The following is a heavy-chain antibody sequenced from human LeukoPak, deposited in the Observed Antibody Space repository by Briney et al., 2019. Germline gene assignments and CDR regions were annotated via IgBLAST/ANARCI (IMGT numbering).Heavy chain of an antibody. D-gene: IGHD6-19*01. Sequence: SVKVSCKASGGTFSSYAISWVRQVPGQGLEWMGGIIPIFGTANYAQKFQGRVTITADESTSTAYMELSSLRSEDTAVYYCANSGRQWLSQEGAFDIWGQGTMVTVSS. V-gene: IGHV1-69*13. CDR1: GGTFSSYA. J-gene: IGHJ3*02. CDR2: IIPIFGTA. CDR3: ANSGRQWLSQEGAFDI.